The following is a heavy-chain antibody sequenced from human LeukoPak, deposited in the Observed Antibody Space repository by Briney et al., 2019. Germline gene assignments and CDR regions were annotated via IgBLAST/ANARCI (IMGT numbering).Heavy chain of an antibody. CDR3: ARSHSSSWYFGAFDI. Sequence: SETLSLTCAVSGGSISSGGYSWSWIRQPPGKGLEWIGYIYHSGSTYYNPSLKSRVTISVDTSKNQFSLKLSSVTAADTAVYYCARSHSSSWYFGAFDIWGQGTMVTVSS. CDR2: IYHSGST. J-gene: IGHJ3*02. V-gene: IGHV4-30-2*02. CDR1: GGSISSGGYS. D-gene: IGHD6-13*01.